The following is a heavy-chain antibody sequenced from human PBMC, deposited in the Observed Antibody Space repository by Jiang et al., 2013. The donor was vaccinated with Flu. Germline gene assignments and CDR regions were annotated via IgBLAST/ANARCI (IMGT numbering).Heavy chain of an antibody. D-gene: IGHD4-17*01. J-gene: IGHJ1*01. CDR2: ISPNGRRT. V-gene: IGHV1-46*01. CDR3: ARESQGYGDYGNDFQH. CDR1: GYTFGNYY. Sequence: GAEVKKPGASVKVSCKASGYTFGNYYMHWVRQAPGQGLEWMGIISPNGRRTTYAQKFQGRVTMTRDTSTSTVYMELSSLRSDDTAVYYCARESQGYGDYGNDFQHWGQGTLVIVSS.